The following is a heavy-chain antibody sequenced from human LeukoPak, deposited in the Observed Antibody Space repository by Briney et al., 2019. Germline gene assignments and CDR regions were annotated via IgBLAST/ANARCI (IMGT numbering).Heavy chain of an antibody. V-gene: IGHV1-69*04. J-gene: IGHJ5*02. D-gene: IGHD2-2*02. Sequence: GASVTVSCKASGGSFNSYVITWVRQAPGQGLEWMGRIIPILNVANFAQKFQGRVTITRNTSISTAYMELSSLRSEDTAAYYCARGGGCSSTSCYTGYNWFDPWGQGTLVTVSS. CDR3: ARGGGCSSTSCYTGYNWFDP. CDR2: IIPILNVA. CDR1: GGSFNSYV.